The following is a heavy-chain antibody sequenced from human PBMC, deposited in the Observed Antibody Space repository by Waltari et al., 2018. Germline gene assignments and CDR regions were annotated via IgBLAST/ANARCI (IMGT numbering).Heavy chain of an antibody. CDR2: IIPILGIA. CDR1: GGTFSSYA. V-gene: IGHV1-69*10. Sequence: QVQLVQSGAEVKKPGSSVKVSCKASGGTFSSYAISWVRQAPGQGLEWMGGIIPILGIANYAQKFQGRVTITADKSTSTAYMELSSLRSEDTAVYYCAREGVGATRILDYWGQGTLVTVSS. D-gene: IGHD1-26*01. CDR3: AREGVGATRILDY. J-gene: IGHJ4*02.